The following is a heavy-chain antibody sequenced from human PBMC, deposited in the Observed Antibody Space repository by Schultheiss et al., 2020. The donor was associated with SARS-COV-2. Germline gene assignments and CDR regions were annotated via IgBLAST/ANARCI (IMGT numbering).Heavy chain of an antibody. Sequence: GGSLRLSCAASGFTFSSYAMSWVRQAPGKGLEWVAVISYDGSNKYYADSVKGRFTISRDNAKNSLYLQMNSLRAEDTAVYYCARDLAGTVTTYWGQGTLVTVSS. V-gene: IGHV3-30*04. J-gene: IGHJ4*02. CDR1: GFTFSSYA. CDR2: ISYDGSNK. D-gene: IGHD4-17*01. CDR3: ARDLAGTVTTY.